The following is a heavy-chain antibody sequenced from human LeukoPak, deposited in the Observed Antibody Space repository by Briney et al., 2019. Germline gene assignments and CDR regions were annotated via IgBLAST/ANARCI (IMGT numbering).Heavy chain of an antibody. CDR3: ARANYAFWSGYLSWFDP. V-gene: IGHV4-34*01. CDR2: INHSGST. J-gene: IGHJ5*02. CDR1: GGSFSGYY. D-gene: IGHD3-3*01. Sequence: SETLSLTCAVYGGSFSGYYWSWIRQPPGKGLEWIGEINHSGSTNYNPSLKSRVTISVDTSKNQFSLKLSSVTAADTAVYYCARANYAFWSGYLSWFDPWGQGTLVTVSS.